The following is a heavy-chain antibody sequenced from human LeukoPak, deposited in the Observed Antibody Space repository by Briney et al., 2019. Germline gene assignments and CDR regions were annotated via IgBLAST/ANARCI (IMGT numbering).Heavy chain of an antibody. Sequence: ESGPALVKPTQTLTLTCTFSGFSLSTSGMCVSWVRQPPGKALEWLALIDWGDGRYYSISLKTRLTISKDTSKNQVVLTMTNMDPVDTATYYCARTKGGIATYYYYYYMDVWGKGTTVTVSS. CDR3: ARTKGGIATYYYYYYMDV. D-gene: IGHD6-13*01. CDR1: GFSLSTSGMC. CDR2: IDWGDGR. V-gene: IGHV2-70*20. J-gene: IGHJ6*03.